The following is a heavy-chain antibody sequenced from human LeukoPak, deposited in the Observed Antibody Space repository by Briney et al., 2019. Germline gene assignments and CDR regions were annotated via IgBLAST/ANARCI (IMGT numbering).Heavy chain of an antibody. CDR1: GFSFSNYG. CDR2: ITGNGATT. V-gene: IGHV3-23*01. D-gene: IGHD3-16*02. CDR3: ARADYDYVWGSYRQYYFDY. Sequence: GGSLRLSCAASGFSFSNYGMNWVRQAPGKGLEWVSGITGNGATTYYADSVKGRFTISRDNSRNTVYLQMNSLRAEDTAVYYCARADYDYVWGSYRQYYFDYWGQGTLVTVSS. J-gene: IGHJ4*02.